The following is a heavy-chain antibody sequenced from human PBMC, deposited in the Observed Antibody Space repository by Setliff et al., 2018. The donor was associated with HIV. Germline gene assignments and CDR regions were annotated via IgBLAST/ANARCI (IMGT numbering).Heavy chain of an antibody. V-gene: IGHV1-18*01. CDR2: ISVYNGQT. CDR3: ARGHHFYWYFDL. Sequence: ASVKVSCKASGYSFTTYGISWGRQAPGQGLEWVGWISVYNGQTLYAQKVQDRITVTMDIPKDTAYMELRGLTPDDTAVYYCARGHHFYWYFDLWGPGTLVTVSS. J-gene: IGHJ2*01. CDR1: GYSFTTYG.